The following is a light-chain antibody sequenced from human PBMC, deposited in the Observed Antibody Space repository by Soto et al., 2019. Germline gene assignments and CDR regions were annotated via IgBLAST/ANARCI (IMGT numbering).Light chain of an antibody. V-gene: IGKV1-5*01. J-gene: IGKJ1*01. CDR3: QHHNSYSQT. CDR2: GAS. CDR1: QSIRYY. Sequence: DIQLTQSPPTLSASVGDNVTITCRASQSIRYYLAWYQQMPGKAPKLLIYGASSLQSGVPSRFSGSGSGTEFTPTISSLQPDDFATYFCQHHNSYSQTFGQGTKV.